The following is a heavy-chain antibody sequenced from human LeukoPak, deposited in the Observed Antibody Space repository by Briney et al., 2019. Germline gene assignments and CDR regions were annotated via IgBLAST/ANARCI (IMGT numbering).Heavy chain of an antibody. CDR3: ARGSSWYPTEYYFDY. D-gene: IGHD6-13*01. J-gene: IGHJ4*02. Sequence: SGPTLVKPSETLPLTCTVSGGSISSYYWSWIRQPAGKGLEWIGRIYTSGSTNYNPSLKSRVTMSVDTSKNQFSLKLSSVTAADTAVYYCARGSSWYPTEYYFDYWGQGTLVTVSS. CDR2: IYTSGST. CDR1: GGSISSYY. V-gene: IGHV4-4*07.